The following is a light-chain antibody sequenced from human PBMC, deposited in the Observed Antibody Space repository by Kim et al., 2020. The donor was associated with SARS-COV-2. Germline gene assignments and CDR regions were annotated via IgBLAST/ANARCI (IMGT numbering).Light chain of an antibody. J-gene: IGLJ3*02. Sequence: QSFTSSCSGTSRGVGGYNYVSWYQQHPRKAPKLMIYYVSNRPSGVANRFSCSKSGNTASLTISGLQAEDEADYYCSSYTSSSILWVFGGGTQLTVL. CDR2: YVS. CDR3: SSYTSSSILWV. CDR1: SRGVGGYNY. V-gene: IGLV2-14*03.